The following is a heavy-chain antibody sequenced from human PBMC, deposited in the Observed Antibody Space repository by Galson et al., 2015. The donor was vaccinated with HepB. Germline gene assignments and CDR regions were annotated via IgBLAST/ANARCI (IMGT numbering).Heavy chain of an antibody. Sequence: SVKVSCKASGGTFSSYAISWVRQAPGQGLEWMGGIIPIFGTANYAQKFQGRVTITADKSTSTAYMELSSLRSEDTAVYYCARDHRQWLDEVDAFDIWGQGTMVTVSS. CDR2: IIPIFGTA. D-gene: IGHD6-19*01. V-gene: IGHV1-69*06. J-gene: IGHJ3*02. CDR3: ARDHRQWLDEVDAFDI. CDR1: GGTFSSYA.